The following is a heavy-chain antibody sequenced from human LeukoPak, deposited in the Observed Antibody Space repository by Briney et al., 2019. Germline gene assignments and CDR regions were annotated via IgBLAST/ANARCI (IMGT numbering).Heavy chain of an antibody. Sequence: SETLSLTCTVSGGSISSYYWSWIRQPPGKGLEWIGYIYTSGSTNYNPSLKSRVTISVDTSKNQFSLKLSSVTAADTAVYYRARVKYYDFWSGYYIFDYWGQGTLVTVSS. CDR3: ARVKYYDFWSGYYIFDY. V-gene: IGHV4-4*09. CDR1: GGSISSYY. CDR2: IYTSGST. J-gene: IGHJ4*02. D-gene: IGHD3-3*01.